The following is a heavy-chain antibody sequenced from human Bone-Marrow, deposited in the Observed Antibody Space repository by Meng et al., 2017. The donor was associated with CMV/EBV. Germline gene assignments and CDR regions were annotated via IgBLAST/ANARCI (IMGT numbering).Heavy chain of an antibody. CDR2: ISGSGDST. CDR1: GFNFSSYA. V-gene: IGHV3-23*01. J-gene: IGHJ4*02. CDR3: AKVGFQLLSFDY. D-gene: IGHD2-2*01. Sequence: GESLKISCAASGFNFSSYAMSWVRQAPGQGLEWVSGISGSGDSTYYADSVKGRFTISRDNSKNTLYLQMSSLRAEDTAVYSCAKVGFQLLSFDYWGRGTLVTVSS.